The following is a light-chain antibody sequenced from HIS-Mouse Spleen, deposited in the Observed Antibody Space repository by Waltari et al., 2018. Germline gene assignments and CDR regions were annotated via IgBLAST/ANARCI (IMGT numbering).Light chain of an antibody. V-gene: IGLV3-10*01. CDR2: EDS. CDR3: YSAADNNEV. Sequence: SYELTQPPSVSVSPGRTARITCSGDALPKKYAYWYQQKSGQAPVLVIYEDSKRPSGIPERFSGSSSGTTVTLTISGAQVEDEADYYCYSAADNNEVFGGGTKLTVL. CDR1: ALPKKY. J-gene: IGLJ3*02.